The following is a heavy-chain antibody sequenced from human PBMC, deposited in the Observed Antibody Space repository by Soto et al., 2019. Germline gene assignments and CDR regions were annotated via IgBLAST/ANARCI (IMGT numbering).Heavy chain of an antibody. V-gene: IGHV1-2*04. CDR3: ARDGYDFWSGYRSHYYYYGMDV. Sequence: GASVKVSCEASGYSCTDYHIHWVRQAPGQGIEWQGRINPKTGGTSTAQKFQGWVTMTTDTSTSTAYMELSSLRSEDTAVYYWARDGYDFWSGYRSHYYYYGMDVWGQGTTVTLSS. D-gene: IGHD3-3*01. J-gene: IGHJ6*02. CDR1: GYSCTDYH. CDR2: INPKTGGT.